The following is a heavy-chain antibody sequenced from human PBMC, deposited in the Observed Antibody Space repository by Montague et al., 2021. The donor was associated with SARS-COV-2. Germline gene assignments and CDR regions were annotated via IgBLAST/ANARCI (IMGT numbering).Heavy chain of an antibody. CDR1: GFTFSSYA. J-gene: IGHJ3*02. D-gene: IGHD3-22*01. V-gene: IGHV3-23*01. CDR2: ISGSGFTT. CDR3: ARDRPNYDDHSGYVLKADAFDN. Sequence: SLRLSCAASGFTFSSYAMTWVRQAPGKGLEWVSAISGSGFTTYYADSVKGRFTVSRDNSKNTVYLQMNSLRGEDTAAYFCARDRPNYDDHSGYVLKADAFDNWGRGTMVTVSS.